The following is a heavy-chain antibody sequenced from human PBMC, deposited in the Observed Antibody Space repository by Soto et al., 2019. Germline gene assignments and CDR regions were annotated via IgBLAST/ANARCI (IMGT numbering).Heavy chain of an antibody. CDR1: GFTFSSYA. D-gene: IGHD4-17*01. V-gene: IGHV3-23*01. CDR3: ATDPTVTKDYYYYGMDV. J-gene: IGHJ6*02. CDR2: ISGSGGST. Sequence: GGSLRLSCAASGFTFSSYAMSWVRQAPGKGLEWVSAISGSGGSTYYADSVKGRFHISRDNSKNTLYLQMNSLRAEDTAVYSCATDPTVTKDYYYYGMDVWGQGTTVTVSS.